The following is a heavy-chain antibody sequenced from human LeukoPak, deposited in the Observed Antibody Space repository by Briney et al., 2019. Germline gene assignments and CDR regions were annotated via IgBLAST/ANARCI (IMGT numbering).Heavy chain of an antibody. D-gene: IGHD3-10*01. V-gene: IGHV1-69*13. CDR3: AREAQSITMVRGVSRFYY. CDR1: GGTFSSYA. J-gene: IGHJ4*02. Sequence: SVTVSCKASGGTFSSYAISWVRQAPGQGLEWMGGIIPIFGTANYAQKFQGRVTITADESTSTAYMELSSLRSEDTAVYYCAREAQSITMVRGVSRFYYWGQGTLVTVSS. CDR2: IIPIFGTA.